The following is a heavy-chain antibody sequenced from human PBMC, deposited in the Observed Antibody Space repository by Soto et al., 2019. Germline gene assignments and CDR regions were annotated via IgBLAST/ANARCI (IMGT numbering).Heavy chain of an antibody. CDR3: ARGSPPRYCSGGSCYSTYYYYGMDV. CDR2: IGTAGDT. D-gene: IGHD2-15*01. CDR1: GFTFSSYD. J-gene: IGHJ6*02. V-gene: IGHV3-13*01. Sequence: GGSLRLSCAASGFTFSSYDMHWVRQATGKGLEWVSAIGTAGDTYYPGSVKGRFTISRENAKNSLYLQMNSLRAGDTAVYYCARGSPPRYCSGGSCYSTYYYYGMDVWGQGTTVTVS.